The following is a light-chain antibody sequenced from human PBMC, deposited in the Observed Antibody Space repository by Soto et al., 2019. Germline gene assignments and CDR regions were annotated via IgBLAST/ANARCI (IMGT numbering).Light chain of an antibody. Sequence: QSALTQPASVSGSPGQSITISCTGTSSDVGSDKRVSWYQQHPGKAPKLMIYEDNRRPSGVSNRFSGSKSGNTASLTISGLQAEDEADYYCCSYAGSVLFGGGTKLTVL. CDR2: EDN. CDR1: SSDVGSDKR. J-gene: IGLJ2*01. V-gene: IGLV2-23*01. CDR3: CSYAGSVL.